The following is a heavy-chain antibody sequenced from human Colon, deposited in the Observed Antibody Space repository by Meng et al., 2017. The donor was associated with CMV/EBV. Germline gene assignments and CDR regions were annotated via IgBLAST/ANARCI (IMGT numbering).Heavy chain of an antibody. J-gene: IGHJ4*02. CDR1: GGSISSSSYY. Sequence: LQVQESGPGLLKPSWTLSLTCTVSGGSISSSSYYWGWIRQPPGKGLEWIGSIYYSGSTYYNPSLKSRVTISVDTFKNQFSLKLSSVTAADTAVYYCARAAAAGEYYFDYWGQGTLVTVSS. CDR2: IYYSGST. V-gene: IGHV4-39*07. D-gene: IGHD6-13*01. CDR3: ARAAAAGEYYFDY.